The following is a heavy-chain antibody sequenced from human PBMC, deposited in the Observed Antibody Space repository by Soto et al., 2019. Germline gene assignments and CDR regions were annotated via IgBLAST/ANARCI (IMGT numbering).Heavy chain of an antibody. J-gene: IGHJ3*02. D-gene: IGHD2-15*01. V-gene: IGHV3-11*01. CDR2: MSGSGAFV. CDR3: ARGGNLGYCSGATCYFDI. Sequence: PGGSLRLSCAASGFRFSDYSMSWIRQGPGRGLEWLSDMSGSGAFVNYADPVKGRFTISRDNAKNSLYLQMDSLRAEDTAVYYCARGGNLGYCSGATCYFDIWGQGTMVTGSS. CDR1: GFRFSDYS.